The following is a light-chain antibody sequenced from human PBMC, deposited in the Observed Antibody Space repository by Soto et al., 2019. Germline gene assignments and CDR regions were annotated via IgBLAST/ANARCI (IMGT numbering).Light chain of an antibody. CDR1: QSISGW. CDR3: QQANSFPLT. Sequence: DIQMTQSPSTLSAFVGDRVTITCRASQSISGWLAWYQQKPGTAPKLLIYHASTLESGVPSRFSGSGSGTAFTLTISNLQPEDFASYFCQQANSFPLTFGGGTKVDI. V-gene: IGKV1-5*01. J-gene: IGKJ4*01. CDR2: HAS.